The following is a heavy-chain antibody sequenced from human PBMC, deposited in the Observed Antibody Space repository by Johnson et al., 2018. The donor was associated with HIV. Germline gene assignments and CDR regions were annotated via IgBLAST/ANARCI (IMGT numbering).Heavy chain of an antibody. CDR2: IYSGGST. J-gene: IGHJ3*02. Sequence: QMLLVESGGGVVQPGRSLRLSCAASGFTFSSYGMHWVRQAPGKGLEWVPVIYSGGSTYYADSVKGRFTISRDNSKNTLYLQMNSLRAEDTAVYYCARDDGGGGDAFDIGGQGTMVTVSS. CDR3: ARDDGGGGDAFDI. D-gene: IGHD2-15*01. V-gene: IGHV3-NL1*01. CDR1: GFTFSSYG.